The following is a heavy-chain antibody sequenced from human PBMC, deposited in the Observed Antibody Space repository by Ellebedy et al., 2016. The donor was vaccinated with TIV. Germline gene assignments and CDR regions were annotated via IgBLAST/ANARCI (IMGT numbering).Heavy chain of an antibody. V-gene: IGHV1-18*01. D-gene: IGHD2-2*01. CDR1: GGTFSIYA. CDR2: IIPHNGDT. J-gene: IGHJ6*02. CDR3: ATLTAYCSPTNCYSRDFYGMDA. Sequence: ASVKVSCKASGGTFSIYAISWVRQAPGQGLEWMGWIIPHNGDTSYAQKLHDRVTMTTDTSTTTAYMELRSLRSDDTAVYYCATLTAYCSPTNCYSRDFYGMDAWGQGTTVTVSS.